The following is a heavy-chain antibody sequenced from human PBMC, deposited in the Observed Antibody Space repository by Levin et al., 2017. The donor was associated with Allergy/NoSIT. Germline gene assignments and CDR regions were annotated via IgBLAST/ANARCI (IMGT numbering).Heavy chain of an antibody. D-gene: IGHD1-1*01. J-gene: IGHJ3*01. CDR1: GFSLSTSGMC. CDR3: ARTSTVERAFDF. CDR2: IDWEDDT. V-gene: IGHV2-70*13. Sequence: SGPTLVKPTQTLTLTCTFSGFSLSTSGMCVTWIRQPPGKALEWLALIDWEDDTYFNSSLKTRLTISKDTSKNQVVLTLANVVPVDTATYYCARTSTVERAFDFWGQGTVVTVSS.